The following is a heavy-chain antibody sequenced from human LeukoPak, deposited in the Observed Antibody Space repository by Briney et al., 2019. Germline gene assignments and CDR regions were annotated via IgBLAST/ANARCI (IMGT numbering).Heavy chain of an antibody. D-gene: IGHD3-9*01. Sequence: PSETLSLTCAVYGGSFSGCYWSWVRQPPGKGLEWIGEINHSGSTNYNPSLKSRVTISVDTSKNQFSLKLSSVTAADTAVYYCASDYDNDAFDIWGQGTMVTVSS. CDR1: GGSFSGCY. V-gene: IGHV4-34*01. CDR2: INHSGST. CDR3: ASDYDNDAFDI. J-gene: IGHJ3*02.